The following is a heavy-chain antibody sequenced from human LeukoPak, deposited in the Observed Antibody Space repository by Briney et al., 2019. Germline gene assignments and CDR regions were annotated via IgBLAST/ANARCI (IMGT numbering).Heavy chain of an antibody. CDR1: GIIFSNYW. Sequence: PGGSLRLSCAASGIIFSNYWMHWVRQAPGKGLVWVSRINRDGSSTSYADSVKGRFTISRDNSKNSLYLQMNSLRTEDTALYYCAKGKNTGSYLSHVDYWGQGTLVTVSS. D-gene: IGHD3-10*01. CDR3: AKGKNTGSYLSHVDY. CDR2: INRDGSST. J-gene: IGHJ4*02. V-gene: IGHV3-74*01.